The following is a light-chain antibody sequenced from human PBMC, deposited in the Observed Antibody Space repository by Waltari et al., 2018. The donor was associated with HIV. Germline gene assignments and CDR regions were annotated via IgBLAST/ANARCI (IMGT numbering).Light chain of an antibody. CDR2: EVS. V-gene: IGLV2-14*01. Sequence: QSALTQPASVSGSHGQYITISCTGPSSDVGGYNYVSWYQQHPGKAPKLRIYEVSNRPSGVSNRFSGSKSGNTASLTISGLQAEDEADYYCSSYTSSSTLVFGGGTKLTVL. CDR3: SSYTSSSTLV. CDR1: SSDVGGYNY. J-gene: IGLJ2*01.